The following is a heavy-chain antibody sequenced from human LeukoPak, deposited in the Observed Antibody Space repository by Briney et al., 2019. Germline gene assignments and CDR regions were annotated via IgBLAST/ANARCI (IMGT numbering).Heavy chain of an antibody. CDR1: GFTFSSYE. CDR2: ISSSGSTI. CDR3: ARGAEYDGSGSYYDGNWFDP. V-gene: IGHV3-48*03. Sequence: SGGSLRLPCAASGFTFSSYEMNWVRQAPGKGLEWVSYISSSGSTIYYADSVKGRFTISRDNAKNSLFLQMNSLRAEDTAVYYCARGAEYDGSGSYYDGNWFDPWGQGTLVTVSS. J-gene: IGHJ5*02. D-gene: IGHD3-10*01.